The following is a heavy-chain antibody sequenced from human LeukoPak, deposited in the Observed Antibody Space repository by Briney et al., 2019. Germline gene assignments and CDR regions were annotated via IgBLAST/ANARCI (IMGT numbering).Heavy chain of an antibody. D-gene: IGHD2-15*01. CDR2: INGSSSDT. CDR1: GFTFSNYA. J-gene: IGHJ5*02. Sequence: GGSLRLSCAASGFTFSNYAMSWVRQAPGRGLEWISYINGSSSDTKYADSVKGRFTISRDNAKNSLYLLMNSLRAEGTAVYYCARRGTTYCTVDSCHPNWFDPWGQGTLVTVSS. V-gene: IGHV3-11*03. CDR3: ARRGTTYCTVDSCHPNWFDP.